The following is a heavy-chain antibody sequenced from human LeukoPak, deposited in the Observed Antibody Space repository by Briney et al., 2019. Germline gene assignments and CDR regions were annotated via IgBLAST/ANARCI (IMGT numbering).Heavy chain of an antibody. D-gene: IGHD3-9*01. Sequence: SETLSLTCTVSGGSISSSSYYWGWIRQPPGKGLEWIGYIYYSGSTNYNPSLKSRVTISVDTSKNQFSLKLSSVTAADTAVYYCARAGADYDILTGYYGGNWFDPWGQGTLVTVSS. J-gene: IGHJ5*02. CDR1: GGSISSSSYY. CDR2: IYYSGST. CDR3: ARAGADYDILTGYYGGNWFDP. V-gene: IGHV4-61*05.